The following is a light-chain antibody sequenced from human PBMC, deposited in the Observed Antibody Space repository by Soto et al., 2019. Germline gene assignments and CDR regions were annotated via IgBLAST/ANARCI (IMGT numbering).Light chain of an antibody. J-gene: IGKJ3*01. V-gene: IGKV1-12*01. CDR3: QQANSFPIT. CDR1: DDILSW. Sequence: IHMTPSPSSMSASVGGGVPITCRTSDDILSWSARYQQKPGEDPRLLIYASSNLQSGDPSRLSGSGSGTYSTLTISSLQPEYSVTYYCQQANSFPITFGHGTKLDIK. CDR2: ASS.